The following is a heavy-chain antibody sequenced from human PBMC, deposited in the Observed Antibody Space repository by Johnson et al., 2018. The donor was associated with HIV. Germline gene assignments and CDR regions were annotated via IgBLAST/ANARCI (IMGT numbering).Heavy chain of an antibody. V-gene: IGHV3-33*08. D-gene: IGHD2-15*01. Sequence: QVQLVESGGGVVQPWRSLRLSCAASGFTFSTYGMHWVRQAPCKGLEWVAVIWYDGSKKYYVESVQGRFTISRDNSKNTLYLQMNSLRAEDTALYYCARAVGISWVVNDAFDIWGQGTMVTVSS. J-gene: IGHJ3*02. CDR2: IWYDGSKK. CDR3: ARAVGISWVVNDAFDI. CDR1: GFTFSTYG.